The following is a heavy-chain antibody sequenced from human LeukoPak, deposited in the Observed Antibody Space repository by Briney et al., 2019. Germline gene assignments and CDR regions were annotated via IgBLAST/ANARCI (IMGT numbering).Heavy chain of an antibody. V-gene: IGHV4-39*01. CDR1: GDSISGGNYY. Sequence: SETLSLTCTVSGDSISGGNYYWGWIRQPPGKGLEWIGSMHYSGTTYYRPSLKSRVTITVDTSMNQLSLGLSSVTAADTARYYCARHSRGHSSTWYFFDFWGQGTPVTVSS. CDR3: ARHSRGHSSTWYFFDF. J-gene: IGHJ4*02. D-gene: IGHD6-13*01. CDR2: MHYSGTT.